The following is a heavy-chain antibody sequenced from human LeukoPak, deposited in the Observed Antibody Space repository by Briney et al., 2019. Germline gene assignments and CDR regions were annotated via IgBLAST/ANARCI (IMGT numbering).Heavy chain of an antibody. J-gene: IGHJ4*02. CDR1: GFTFSNAR. Sequence: GGSLRLSCAASGFTFSNARMSWVRQAPGKGLGWVGRIKSKTDGGTTDYAAPVKGRFTISRDDSKNTLYLQMNSLKTEDTAVYYCTTRIITMVRGVDYWGQGTLVTVSS. CDR3: TTRIITMVRGVDY. CDR2: IKSKTDGGTT. D-gene: IGHD3-10*01. V-gene: IGHV3-15*01.